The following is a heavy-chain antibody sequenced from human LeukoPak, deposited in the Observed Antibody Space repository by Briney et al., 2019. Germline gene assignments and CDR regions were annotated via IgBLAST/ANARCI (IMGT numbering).Heavy chain of an antibody. Sequence: PGESLRLSCAASGFTFDDYAMHWVRQAPGKGLEWVSGISWNSGSIGYADSVKGRFTISRDNAKNSLYLQMNSLRAEDTALYYCARSDIVVVPAADLNPFDYWGQGTLVTVSS. D-gene: IGHD2-2*01. V-gene: IGHV3-9*01. CDR3: ARSDIVVVPAADLNPFDY. CDR2: ISWNSGSI. CDR1: GFTFDDYA. J-gene: IGHJ4*02.